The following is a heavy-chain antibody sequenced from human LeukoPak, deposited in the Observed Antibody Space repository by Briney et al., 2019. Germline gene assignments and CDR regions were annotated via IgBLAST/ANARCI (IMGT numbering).Heavy chain of an antibody. J-gene: IGHJ6*02. Sequence: PSETLSLTCTVSGGSISSSSYYWGWIRQPPGKGLEWIGSIYYSGSTYYNPSLKSRVTISVDTSKNQFSLKLSSVTAADTAVYYCARDNDGSGWYYYYYGMDVWGQGTTVTVSS. CDR2: IYYSGST. V-gene: IGHV4-39*07. D-gene: IGHD6-19*01. CDR3: ARDNDGSGWYYYYYGMDV. CDR1: GGSISSSSYY.